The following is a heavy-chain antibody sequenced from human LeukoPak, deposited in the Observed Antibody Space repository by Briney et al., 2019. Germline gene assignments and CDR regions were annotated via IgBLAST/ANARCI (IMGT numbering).Heavy chain of an antibody. CDR2: ISGSGGST. CDR3: AKGTSGSSWYTYYDYYYYMDV. J-gene: IGHJ6*03. Sequence: GGSLRLSCAASGFTFSSYSMNWVRQAPGKGLEWVSAISGSGGSTYYADSVKGRFTISRDNSKNTLYLQMNSLRAEDTAVYYCAKGTSGSSWYTYYDYYYYMDVWGKGTTVTVSS. V-gene: IGHV3-23*01. D-gene: IGHD6-13*01. CDR1: GFTFSSYS.